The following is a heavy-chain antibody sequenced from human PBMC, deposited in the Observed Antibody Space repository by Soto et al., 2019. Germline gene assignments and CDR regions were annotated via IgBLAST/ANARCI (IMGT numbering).Heavy chain of an antibody. V-gene: IGHV1-46*01. CDR1: GFTFTSFY. D-gene: IGHD3-22*01. CDR2: MHPYGGST. CDR3: AILYYYDSGDYYSNYQYYGMDV. Sequence: VASVKVSCKVSGFTFTSFYMHWVRQAPGHGPEWMGIMHPYGGSTGYAQKFQGRVTLTRDTSTRTDYMELSSLRSDDTAVYYCAILYYYDSGDYYSNYQYYGMDVWGQGTTVTVSS. J-gene: IGHJ6*02.